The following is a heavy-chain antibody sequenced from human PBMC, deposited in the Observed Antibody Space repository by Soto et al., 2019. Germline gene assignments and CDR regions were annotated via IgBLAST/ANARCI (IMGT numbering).Heavy chain of an antibody. CDR1: GFTFSSYG. CDR2: IWYDGSNK. CDR3: ARGKSSSWPSYFDY. V-gene: IGHV3-33*01. J-gene: IGHJ4*02. Sequence: QVQLVESGGGVVQPGRSLRLSCAASGFTFSSYGMHWVRQAPGKGLEWVAVIWYDGSNKYYADSVKGRFTISRDNSKNTLYLQMNSLRAEDTAVYYCARGKSSSWPSYFDYWGRGTLVTVSS. D-gene: IGHD6-13*01.